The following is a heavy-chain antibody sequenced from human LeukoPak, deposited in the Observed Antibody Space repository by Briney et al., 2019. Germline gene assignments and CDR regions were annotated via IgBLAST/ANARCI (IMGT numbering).Heavy chain of an antibody. D-gene: IGHD3-16*02. J-gene: IGHJ4*02. V-gene: IGHV3-23*01. CDR2: LSGSAGGT. CDR3: AKRGVVVRVFLVGFHREAYYFDS. Sequence: GGSLRLPCGVSGITLSNYAMSWVRQAPGKGLEWVAGLSGSAGGTTYADSVKGRFTISRDNSKNTLFLQMDRLRAEDTAVYFCAKRGVVVRVFLVGFHREAYYFDSWGQGAQVTVSS. CDR1: GITLSNYA.